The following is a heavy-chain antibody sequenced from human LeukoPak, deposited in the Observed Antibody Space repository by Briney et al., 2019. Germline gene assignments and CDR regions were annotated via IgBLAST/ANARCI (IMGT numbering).Heavy chain of an antibody. V-gene: IGHV3-21*01. CDR2: ISSSSSYI. Sequence: GGSLRLSCAASGFAFSSYSMNWVRQAPGKGLKWVSSISSSSSYIYYADSLKGRFTISRDNAKNSLYLQMNSLRAEDTAVYYCARGIGAAGGEYDYWGQGTLVTVSS. CDR1: GFAFSSYS. J-gene: IGHJ4*02. CDR3: ARGIGAAGGEYDY. D-gene: IGHD6-13*01.